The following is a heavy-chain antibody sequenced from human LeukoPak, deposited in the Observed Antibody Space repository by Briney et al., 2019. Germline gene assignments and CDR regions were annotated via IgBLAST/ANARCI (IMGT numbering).Heavy chain of an antibody. Sequence: SETLSLTCTVSGGSISPFYWSWIRQPPGKGLEWIAYIYYSGSTNYNPSLKSRVTISVDTSKNQFSLKLSSVTAADTAVYYCARGRDGYSYYWGQGTLVTVSS. D-gene: IGHD5-24*01. V-gene: IGHV4-59*01. J-gene: IGHJ4*02. CDR1: GGSISPFY. CDR3: ARGRDGYSYY. CDR2: IYYSGST.